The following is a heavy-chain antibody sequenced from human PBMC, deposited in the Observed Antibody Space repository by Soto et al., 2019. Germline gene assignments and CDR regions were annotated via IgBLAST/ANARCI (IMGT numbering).Heavy chain of an antibody. CDR1: GFTFSSYG. J-gene: IGHJ4*02. Sequence: ESGGGVVQPGRSLRLSCAASGFTFSSYGMHWVRQAPGKGLEWVAVISYDGSNKYYADSVKGRFTISRDNSKNTLYLQMNSLRAEDTAVYYCAKDLMEYYYDSSGYYPGHWGQGTLVTVSS. CDR3: AKDLMEYYYDSSGYYPGH. V-gene: IGHV3-30*18. D-gene: IGHD3-22*01. CDR2: ISYDGSNK.